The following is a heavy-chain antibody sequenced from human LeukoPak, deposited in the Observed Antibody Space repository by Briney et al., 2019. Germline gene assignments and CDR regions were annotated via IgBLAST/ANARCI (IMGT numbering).Heavy chain of an antibody. CDR3: ARTRRGYSYGYSYYYYYMDV. V-gene: IGHV1-8*01. CDR2: MDPNSGNT. D-gene: IGHD5-18*01. CDR1: GYTFTSYD. Sequence: ASVKVSCKASGYTFTSYDINWVRQATGQGLEWMGWMDPNSGNTGYTQKFQGRVTMTRNTSISTAYMELSSLRSEDTAVYYCARTRRGYSYGYSYYYYYMDVWGKGTTVTVSS. J-gene: IGHJ6*03.